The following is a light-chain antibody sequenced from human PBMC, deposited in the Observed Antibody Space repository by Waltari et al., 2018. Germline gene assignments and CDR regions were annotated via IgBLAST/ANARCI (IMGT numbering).Light chain of an antibody. J-gene: IGLJ3*02. CDR3: CSYAGSSFL. CDR2: EGN. Sequence: QSALPQPASVSGSPGQSITISCTGTSNDVGSSNFVTWYQQPTDKAPKLMIYEGNKRPSGVSNLFSGAKSGNTASRTSTELQTEDEADYYCCSYAGSSFLFGGGTKLTVL. CDR1: SNDVGSSNF. V-gene: IGLV2-23*01.